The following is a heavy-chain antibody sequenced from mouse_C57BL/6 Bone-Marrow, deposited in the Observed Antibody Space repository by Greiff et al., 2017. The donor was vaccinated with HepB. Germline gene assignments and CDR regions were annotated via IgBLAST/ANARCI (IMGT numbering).Heavy chain of an antibody. Sequence: EVQLQESGPGLVKPSQSLSLTCSVTGYSITSGYYWNWIRQFPGNKLEWMGYISYDGSNNYNPSLKNRISITRDTSKNQFFLKLNSVTTEDTATYYCAREGNRDGSSCFAYWGQGTLVTVSA. V-gene: IGHV3-6*01. CDR1: GYSITSGYY. J-gene: IGHJ3*01. CDR2: ISYDGSN. D-gene: IGHD1-1*01. CDR3: AREGNRDGSSCFAY.